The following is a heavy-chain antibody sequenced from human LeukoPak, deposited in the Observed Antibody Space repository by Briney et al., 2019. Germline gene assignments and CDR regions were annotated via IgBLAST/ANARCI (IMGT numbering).Heavy chain of an antibody. CDR1: GFTFSSYA. Sequence: GGSLRLSCAASGFTFSSYAMSWVRQAPGKGLEWVSAISGSGGSTYYADSVKGRFTISRDNSKNTLYLQMNSLRAEDTAVYSCAQGYSYGFMFNCLDPWGQGTLGTVSS. CDR2: ISGSGGST. D-gene: IGHD5-18*01. V-gene: IGHV3-23*01. J-gene: IGHJ5*02. CDR3: AQGYSYGFMFNCLDP.